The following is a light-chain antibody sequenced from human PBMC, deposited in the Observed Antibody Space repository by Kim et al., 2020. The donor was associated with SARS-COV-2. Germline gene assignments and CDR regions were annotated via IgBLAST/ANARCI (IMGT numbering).Light chain of an antibody. CDR2: RNN. Sequence: CSGISSNVGSIYVYCDQRLPGTAPKPPVYRNNQRPSGVPGLFSGFTSGTSASLAILALRSEDETDYYCSACDDSLSGRWVFGGGTQLTVL. V-gene: IGLV1-47*01. CDR3: SACDDSLSGRWV. J-gene: IGLJ3*02. CDR1: SSNVGSIY.